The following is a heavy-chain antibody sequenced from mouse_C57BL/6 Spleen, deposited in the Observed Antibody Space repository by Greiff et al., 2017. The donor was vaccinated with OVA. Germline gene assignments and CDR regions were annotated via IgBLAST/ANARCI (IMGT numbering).Heavy chain of an antibody. V-gene: IGHV1-81*01. Sequence: VQLQQSGAELARPGASVKLSCKASGYTFTSYGISWVKQRTGQGLEWIGEIYPRSGNTYYNEKFKGKATLTADKSSSTAYMELRSLTSEDSAVYFCARGDYERYYYAMDYWGQGTSVTVSS. CDR1: GYTFTSYG. CDR3: ARGDYERYYYAMDY. D-gene: IGHD2-4*01. J-gene: IGHJ4*01. CDR2: IYPRSGNT.